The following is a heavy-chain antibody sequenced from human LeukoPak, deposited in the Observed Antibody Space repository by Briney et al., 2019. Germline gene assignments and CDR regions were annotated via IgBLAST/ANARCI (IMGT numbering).Heavy chain of an antibody. CDR2: INPNSGGT. CDR1: GYTFTCYY. Sequence: GASVKVSCKASGYTFTCYYMHWVREAPGQGLEGMGWINPNSGGTNYAQKFQGRVTMTRDTSISTAYMELSRLRSDDTAVYYCAREWILGYSYGYYWGQGTLVTVSS. CDR3: AREWILGYSYGYY. V-gene: IGHV1-2*02. D-gene: IGHD5-18*01. J-gene: IGHJ4*02.